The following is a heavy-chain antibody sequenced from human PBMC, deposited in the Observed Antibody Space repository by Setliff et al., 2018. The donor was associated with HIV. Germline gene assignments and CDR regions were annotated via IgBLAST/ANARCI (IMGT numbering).Heavy chain of an antibody. CDR2: IRGKRGKAYGGTT. J-gene: IGHJ4*02. V-gene: IGHV3-49*04. CDR3: ARLRINDF. CDR1: GFTFGDYA. Sequence: GGSLRLSCTDSGFTFGDYAMTWVRQAPGKGLEWVGFIRGKRGKAYGGTTEYATSVKGRFTISRDNTKNSLYLQMDGLRVEDTAVYYCARLRINDFWGQGTQVTVSS.